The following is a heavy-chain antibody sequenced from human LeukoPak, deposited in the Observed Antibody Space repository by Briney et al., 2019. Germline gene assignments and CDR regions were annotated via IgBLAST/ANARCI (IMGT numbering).Heavy chain of an antibody. CDR3: ARQGYSSGDMDV. V-gene: IGHV3-74*01. CDR1: GFTFTSYW. D-gene: IGHD6-19*01. CDR2: INTDGSIT. Sequence: GGSLRLSCVASGFTFTSYWMNWVRQAPGKGLVWVSRINTDGSITRYVDSVKGRFTISRDNAKNTLYLQMNSLRVEDTAVYYCARQGYSSGDMDVWGKGTTVTVSS. J-gene: IGHJ6*03.